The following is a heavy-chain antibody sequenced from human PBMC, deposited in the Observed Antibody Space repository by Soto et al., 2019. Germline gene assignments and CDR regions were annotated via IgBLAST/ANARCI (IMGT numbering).Heavy chain of an antibody. CDR2: ISAYNGNT. CDR1: GYTFTSYG. V-gene: IGHV1-18*01. Sequence: VKVSCTASGYTFTSYGISWVRQAPGQGLEWMGWISAYNGNTNYAQKLQGRVTMTTDTSTSTAYMELRSLRSDDTAVYYCAREADYGDYGGDYYGMDVWGQGTTVTVSS. D-gene: IGHD4-17*01. CDR3: AREADYGDYGGDYYGMDV. J-gene: IGHJ6*02.